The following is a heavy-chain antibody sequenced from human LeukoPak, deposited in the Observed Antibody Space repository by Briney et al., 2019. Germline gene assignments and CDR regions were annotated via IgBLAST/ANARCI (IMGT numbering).Heavy chain of an antibody. Sequence: PSETLSLTCTVSGGSISSYYWSWIRQPPGKGLEWIGYIYYSGSTNYNPSLKSRVTISVDTSKNQFSLKLSSVTAADTAVYYCARHQVYSSSWSRPYYFDYWGQGTLVTVSS. V-gene: IGHV4-59*08. CDR2: IYYSGST. J-gene: IGHJ4*02. D-gene: IGHD6-13*01. CDR1: GGSISSYY. CDR3: ARHQVYSSSWSRPYYFDY.